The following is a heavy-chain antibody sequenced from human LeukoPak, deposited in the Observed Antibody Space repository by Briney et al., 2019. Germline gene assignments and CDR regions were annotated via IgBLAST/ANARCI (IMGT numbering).Heavy chain of an antibody. Sequence: PGGSLRLSCAASGFSLSNYWMTWVRQAPGKRLEWVANIGQDGTEKYYVDSVKGRFTISGDNAKNSQHLQMNSLRVEDTAVYYCARVGLWGSGRYYPDCWGQGTLVTVSS. D-gene: IGHD3-10*01. J-gene: IGHJ4*02. CDR1: GFSLSNYW. CDR2: IGQDGTEK. CDR3: ARVGLWGSGRYYPDC. V-gene: IGHV3-7*01.